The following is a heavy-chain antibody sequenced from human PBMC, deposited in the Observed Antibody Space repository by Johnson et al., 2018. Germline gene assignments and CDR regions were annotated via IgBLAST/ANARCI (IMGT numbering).Heavy chain of an antibody. CDR1: GFNFNIYW. CDR3: AAGGGLDF. V-gene: IGHV3-74*01. Sequence: VQLQESGGDLVQPGGSLRLSCAASGFNFNIYWMHWVRQAPGKGLEWVSRIYSDASNTNYADSVKGRFTISRDNAKNTVYLQMNSLRDEDTAVYHCAAGGGLDFWGQGTTVTVSS. CDR2: IYSDASNT. D-gene: IGHD3-16*01. J-gene: IGHJ6*02.